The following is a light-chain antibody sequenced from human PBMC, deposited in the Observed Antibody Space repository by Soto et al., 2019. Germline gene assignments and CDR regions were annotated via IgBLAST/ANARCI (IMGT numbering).Light chain of an antibody. J-gene: IGLJ1*01. CDR3: SSYAGSNINYV. Sequence: QSALTQPPSASGSPGQSVTISCTGTSSDVGGYNYVSWYQQHPGKAPKLMIYEVSKRPSGVPDRFSGSKSGNTASLTVSGLQADDEADYYCSSYAGSNINYVFGTGTKLTVL. CDR2: EVS. V-gene: IGLV2-8*01. CDR1: SSDVGGYNY.